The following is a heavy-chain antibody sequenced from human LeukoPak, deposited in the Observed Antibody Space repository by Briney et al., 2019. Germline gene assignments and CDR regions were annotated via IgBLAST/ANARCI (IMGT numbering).Heavy chain of an antibody. Sequence: GGSLRLSCAASGFTFSSYGMHWVRQAPGRGLEWVSSISSSSSYIYYADSVKGRFTISRDNAKNSLYLQMNSLRAEDTAVYYCTTSLPHVVDVTTSDGGNWGQGTLVTVSS. CDR1: GFTFSSYG. CDR3: TTSLPHVVDVTTSDGGN. CDR2: ISSSSSYI. D-gene: IGHD2-21*02. V-gene: IGHV3-21*01. J-gene: IGHJ4*02.